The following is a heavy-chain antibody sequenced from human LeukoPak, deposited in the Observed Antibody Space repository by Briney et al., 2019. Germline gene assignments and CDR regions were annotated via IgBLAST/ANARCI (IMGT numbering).Heavy chain of an antibody. CDR3: ARDDKGALWFGESH. CDR1: GFTFSSDA. CDR2: ISSSSSTI. Sequence: PGRSLRLSCAASGFTFSSDAMHWVRQAPGKGLEWVSYISSSSSTIYYADSVKGRFTISRDNAKNSLYLQMNSLRAEDTAVYYCARDDKGALWFGESHWGQGTLVTVSS. V-gene: IGHV3-48*04. J-gene: IGHJ4*02. D-gene: IGHD3-10*01.